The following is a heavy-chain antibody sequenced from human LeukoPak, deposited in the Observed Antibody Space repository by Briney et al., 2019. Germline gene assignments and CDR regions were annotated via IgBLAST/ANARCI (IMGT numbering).Heavy chain of an antibody. V-gene: IGHV4-59*01. J-gene: IGHJ4*02. CDR1: GGSISSYY. Sequence: SETLSLTCTVSGGSISSYYWSWIRQPPGKGLEWIGYIYYSGSTNYNPSLKSRVTISVDTSKNQFSLKLNSVTAADTAVYYRSRDPRSSSEPYYFDYWGQGTLVTVSS. CDR3: SRDPRSSSEPYYFDY. CDR2: IYYSGST. D-gene: IGHD6-6*01.